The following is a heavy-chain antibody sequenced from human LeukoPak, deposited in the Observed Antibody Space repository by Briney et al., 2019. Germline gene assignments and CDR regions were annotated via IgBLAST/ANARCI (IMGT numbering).Heavy chain of an antibody. V-gene: IGHV1-2*02. J-gene: IGHJ6*03. D-gene: IGHD6-19*01. CDR3: AKSAVAVQYYYYYMDV. CDR2: INPNSGGT. Sequence: ASVKVSCKASGYTFTGYYMHWVRQAPGQGLEWMGWINPNSGGTNYAQKFQGRVTMTRDTSTSTVYMELSSLRSEDTAVYYCAKSAVAVQYYYYYMDVWGKGTTVTVSS. CDR1: GYTFTGYY.